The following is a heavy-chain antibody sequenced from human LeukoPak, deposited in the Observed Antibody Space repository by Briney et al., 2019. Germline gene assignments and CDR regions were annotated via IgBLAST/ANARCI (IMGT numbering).Heavy chain of an antibody. CDR2: IYSGGST. CDR3: AKVVPYYDFWSGYPFDY. V-gene: IGHV3-53*01. CDR1: GFTVSSNY. D-gene: IGHD3-3*01. Sequence: PGGSLRLSCAASGFTVSSNYMSWVRQAPGKGLEWVSVIYSGGSTYYADSVKGRFTISRDNSKNTLYLQMNSLRAEDTAVYYCAKVVPYYDFWSGYPFDYWGQGTLVTVSS. J-gene: IGHJ4*02.